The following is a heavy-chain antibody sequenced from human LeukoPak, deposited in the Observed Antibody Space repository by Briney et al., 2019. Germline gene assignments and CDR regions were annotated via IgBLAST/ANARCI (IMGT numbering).Heavy chain of an antibody. CDR2: ISSSGSTI. CDR3: ASASSTTVTTFYYYYGMDV. CDR1: GFTFSDYY. Sequence: GGSLRLSCAASGFTFSDYYMSWIRQAPGKGLEWVSYISSSGSTIYYADSVKGRFTISRDNAKNSLYLQMNSLRAEDTAVYYCASASSTTVTTFYYYYGMDVWGQGTTVTVSS. D-gene: IGHD4-17*01. J-gene: IGHJ6*02. V-gene: IGHV3-11*01.